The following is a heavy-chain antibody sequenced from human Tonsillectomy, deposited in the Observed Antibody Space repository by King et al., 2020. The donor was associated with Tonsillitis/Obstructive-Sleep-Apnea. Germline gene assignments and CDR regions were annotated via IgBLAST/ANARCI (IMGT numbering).Heavy chain of an antibody. D-gene: IGHD1-1*01. CDR3: ARYLGTTSMAFDI. CDR1: GGSISSFY. Sequence: VQLQESGPGLVKSSETLSLTCTVSGGSISSFYWTWIRQPPGKGLEWIGYISYSGITNYNPSLESRVTISLDTSKNQFSLKLSSVTAADTAVYYCARYLGTTSMAFDIWGQGTMVTVSS. J-gene: IGHJ3*02. CDR2: ISYSGIT. V-gene: IGHV4-59*01.